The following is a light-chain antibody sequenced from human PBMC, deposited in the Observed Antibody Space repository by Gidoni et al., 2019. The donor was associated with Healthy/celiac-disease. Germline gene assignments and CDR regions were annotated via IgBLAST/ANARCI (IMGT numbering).Light chain of an antibody. CDR1: QSVSSRY. CDR3: QQYGSSLTWT. Sequence: EIVLTQSPGTLSLSPGERATLYCRASQSVSSRYLAWYQQKPGQAPRLLIYGASSRATGIPDRFSGSGSGTDFTLTISRLEPEDFAVYYCQQYGSSLTWTFGQGTKVEIK. J-gene: IGKJ1*01. CDR2: GAS. V-gene: IGKV3-20*01.